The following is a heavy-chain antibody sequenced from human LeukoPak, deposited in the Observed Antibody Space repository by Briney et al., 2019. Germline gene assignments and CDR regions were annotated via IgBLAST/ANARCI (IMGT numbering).Heavy chain of an antibody. CDR1: GFTFSSYA. Sequence: TGGSQRLSCAASGFTFSSYAMSWVRQAPGKGLEWVSAISGSGGSTYYADSVKGRFTISRDNPKNTLYLQMDSLRAEDTAVYYCAKDLSYGDMFDYWGQGTLVTVSS. V-gene: IGHV3-23*01. CDR3: AKDLSYGDMFDY. CDR2: ISGSGGST. D-gene: IGHD4-17*01. J-gene: IGHJ4*02.